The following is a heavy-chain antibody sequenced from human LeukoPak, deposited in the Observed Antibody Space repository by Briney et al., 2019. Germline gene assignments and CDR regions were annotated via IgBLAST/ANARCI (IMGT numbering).Heavy chain of an antibody. CDR3: ARERGYSGYDLDY. V-gene: IGHV1-69*13. J-gene: IGHJ4*02. Sequence: SVKVSCKASGYTFTSYAMHWVRQAPGQGLEWMGGIIPIFGTANYAQKFQGRVTITADESTSTAYMELSSLRSEDTAVYYCARERGYSGYDLDYWGQGILVTVSS. CDR1: GYTFTSYA. CDR2: IIPIFGTA. D-gene: IGHD5-12*01.